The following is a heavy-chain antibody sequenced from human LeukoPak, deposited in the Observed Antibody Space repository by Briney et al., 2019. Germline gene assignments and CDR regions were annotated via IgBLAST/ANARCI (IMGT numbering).Heavy chain of an antibody. CDR1: GASVSSGNW. V-gene: IGHV4-4*02. D-gene: IGHD2-15*01. CDR2: ILYTGDT. J-gene: IGHJ5*02. Sequence: SETLSLTCAVSGASVSSGNWWNWARQSPGKGLEWIAEILYTGDTNYNPSLRSRVTLSIDNSNNEASLKLASVTAADSAVYYCARAQRGCSANSCYLDPWGPGILVTVSS. CDR3: ARAQRGCSANSCYLDP.